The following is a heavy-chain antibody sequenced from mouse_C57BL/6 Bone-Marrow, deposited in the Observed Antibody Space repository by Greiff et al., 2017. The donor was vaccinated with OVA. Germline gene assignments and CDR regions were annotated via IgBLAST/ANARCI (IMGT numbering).Heavy chain of an antibody. J-gene: IGHJ3*01. V-gene: IGHV14-2*01. D-gene: IGHD2-3*01. CDR3: ARRGWLPSWFAY. CDR2: IDPEDGET. CDR1: GFTFTDYY. Sequence: EVQLQQSGAELVKPGASVKLSCTASGFTFTDYYMHWVKQRPEQGLEWIGRIDPEDGETKYAPKFQGKATITADTSSNTAYLQLSSLTSEDAAVYDCARRGWLPSWFAYWGQGTLVTVSA.